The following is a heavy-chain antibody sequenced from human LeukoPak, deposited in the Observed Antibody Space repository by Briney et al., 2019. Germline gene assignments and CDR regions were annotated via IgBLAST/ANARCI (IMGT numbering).Heavy chain of an antibody. D-gene: IGHD5-24*01. Sequence: ASVTASCKASGGTFSSYAISWVRQAPGQGLEWMGGIIPIFGTANYAQKFQGRVTITTDESTSTAYMELSSLRSEDTAVYYCARDGYNLDSGMDVWGKGTTVTVSS. J-gene: IGHJ6*03. CDR1: GGTFSSYA. V-gene: IGHV1-69*05. CDR2: IIPIFGTA. CDR3: ARDGYNLDSGMDV.